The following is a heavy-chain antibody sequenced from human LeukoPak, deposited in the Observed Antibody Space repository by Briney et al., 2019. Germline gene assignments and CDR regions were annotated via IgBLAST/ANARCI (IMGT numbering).Heavy chain of an antibody. V-gene: IGHV3-23*01. Sequence: GVSLRLSCTASGFTLSSYAMSWVRQAPGEGLEWVSTISGSADNTNYAEAVKGRFTISRDNSKNTMYLQMNSLRAEDTAVYYCAKQGFGCWGQGTLVTVSS. CDR1: GFTLSSYA. CDR2: ISGSADNT. J-gene: IGHJ4*02. CDR3: AKQGFGC.